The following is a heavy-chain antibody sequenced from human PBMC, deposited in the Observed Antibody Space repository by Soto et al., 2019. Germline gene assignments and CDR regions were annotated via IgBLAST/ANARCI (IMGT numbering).Heavy chain of an antibody. CDR1: GFTFDDYA. J-gene: IGHJ5*02. CDR2: ISWNSGSI. V-gene: IGHV3-9*01. Sequence: EVQLVESGGGLVQPGRSLRLSCAASGFTFDDYAMHWVRQAPGKGLEWVSGISWNSGSIGYADSVKGRFTISRDNAKNSLFLQTSSLRAGDTALYCCANDLYDSSGYGWFDPWGQGTLVTVSS. D-gene: IGHD3-22*01. CDR3: ANDLYDSSGYGWFDP.